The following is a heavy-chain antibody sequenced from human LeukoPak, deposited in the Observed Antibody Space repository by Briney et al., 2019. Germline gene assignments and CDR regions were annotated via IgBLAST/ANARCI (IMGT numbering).Heavy chain of an antibody. CDR2: ISAYNGNT. J-gene: IGHJ5*02. Sequence: GASVKVSCKASGYTFTSYGISWVRQAPGQGLEWMGWISAYNGNTNYAQKLQGRVTMTTDTSTSTAYMELRSLRSDDTAVYYCARDPHGTTFEWFDPWGQGALVTVSS. CDR1: GYTFTSYG. D-gene: IGHD1-1*01. V-gene: IGHV1-18*01. CDR3: ARDPHGTTFEWFDP.